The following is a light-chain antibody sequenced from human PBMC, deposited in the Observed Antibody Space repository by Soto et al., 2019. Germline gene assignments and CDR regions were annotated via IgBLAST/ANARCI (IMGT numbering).Light chain of an antibody. CDR1: QSINNW. CDR2: EAS. Sequence: DIPMTQSPSTLSASVGDRVTITCRASQSINNWLAWYQQKPGKAPKVLIYEASSLESGVPSRFSGSGSGTEFTLNISSLQPDDFATYYCQQYNTFPLTFGGGTKVEIK. CDR3: QQYNTFPLT. J-gene: IGKJ4*01. V-gene: IGKV1-5*03.